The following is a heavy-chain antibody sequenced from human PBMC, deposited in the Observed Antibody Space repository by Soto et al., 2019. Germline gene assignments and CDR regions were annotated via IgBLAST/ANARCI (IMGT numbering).Heavy chain of an antibody. D-gene: IGHD1-20*01. J-gene: IGHJ6*02. CDR2: MYYTGST. V-gene: IGHV4-61*01. CDR1: GGSVNSGRYY. CDR3: ARGGHITGRRHHMKYYGLDV. Sequence: PSETLSLTCTVSGGSVNSGRYYWSWIRQPPGKGLEWIGYMYYTGSTNYNPSLKSRVSISVDTSKTQISLHLSSVAATDTAAYYCARGGHITGRRHHMKYYGLDVWGQXTTVTVSS.